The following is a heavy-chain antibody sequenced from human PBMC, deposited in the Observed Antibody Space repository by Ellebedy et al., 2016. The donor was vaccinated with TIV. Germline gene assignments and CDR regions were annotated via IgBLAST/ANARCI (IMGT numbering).Heavy chain of an antibody. J-gene: IGHJ4*02. Sequence: SETLSLTCTVSGGSISSCYWSWIRQPPGKGLEWIGEINHSGSTNYNPSLKSRVTISVDTSKNQFSLKLSSVTAADTAVYYCARAARGWMAVAGSAFDYWGQGTLVTVSS. D-gene: IGHD6-19*01. V-gene: IGHV4-34*01. CDR2: INHSGST. CDR1: GGSISSCY. CDR3: ARAARGWMAVAGSAFDY.